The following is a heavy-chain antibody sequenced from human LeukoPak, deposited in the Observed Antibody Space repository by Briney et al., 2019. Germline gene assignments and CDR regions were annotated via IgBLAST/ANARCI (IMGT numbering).Heavy chain of an antibody. CDR1: GFTFSSYA. CDR2: ISYDGSNK. CDR3: ARDMGYCSSTSCARGYGMDV. J-gene: IGHJ6*02. D-gene: IGHD2-2*01. V-gene: IGHV3-30-3*01. Sequence: GGSLRLSCAASGFTFSSYAMHWVRQAPGKGLEWLAVISYDGSNKYYADSVKGRFTISRDNSKNTLYLQMNSLRAEDTAVYYCARDMGYCSSTSCARGYGMDVWGQGTTVTVSS.